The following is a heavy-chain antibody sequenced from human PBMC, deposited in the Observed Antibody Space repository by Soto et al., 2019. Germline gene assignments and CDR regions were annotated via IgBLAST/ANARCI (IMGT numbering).Heavy chain of an antibody. CDR3: ASQNVDTAMVNAFDI. Sequence: SETLSLTCTVSCGSISSGDYYWSWIRQPPGKGLEWIGYIYYSGSTYYNPSLKSRVTISVDTSKNQFSLKLSSVTAADTAVYYCASQNVDTAMVNAFDIWGQGTMVTVSS. J-gene: IGHJ3*02. D-gene: IGHD5-18*01. CDR2: IYYSGST. V-gene: IGHV4-30-4*01. CDR1: CGSISSGDYY.